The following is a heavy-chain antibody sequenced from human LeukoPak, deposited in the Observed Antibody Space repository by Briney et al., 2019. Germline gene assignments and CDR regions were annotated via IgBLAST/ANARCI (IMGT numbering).Heavy chain of an antibody. CDR1: GYSISSGYY. CDR3: ARWWGFDP. Sequence: PSETLSLTCAVSGYSISSGYYWGWIRQPPGKGLEWIGEINHSGSANYNPSLKSRVTISVDTSNKQFSLKLTSVTAADTAVYYCARWWGFDPWGQGTLVTVSS. D-gene: IGHD2-15*01. V-gene: IGHV4-38-2*01. J-gene: IGHJ5*02. CDR2: INHSGSA.